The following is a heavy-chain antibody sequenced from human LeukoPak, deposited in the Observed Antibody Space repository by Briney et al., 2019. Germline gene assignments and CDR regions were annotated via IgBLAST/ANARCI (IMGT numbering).Heavy chain of an antibody. V-gene: IGHV3-33*01. CDR1: GFSFRSYG. CDR3: ARDGTGYHYVFEH. D-gene: IGHD3-22*01. Sequence: GGSLRLSCAASGFSFRSYGMHWVRQSPGKGLQWVAVISYDGSNKSYEDSVKGRFTISRDNSKNTLYLQMNSLRAEDTAVYYCARDGTGYHYVFEHWGQGTLVTVSS. CDR2: ISYDGSNK. J-gene: IGHJ4*02.